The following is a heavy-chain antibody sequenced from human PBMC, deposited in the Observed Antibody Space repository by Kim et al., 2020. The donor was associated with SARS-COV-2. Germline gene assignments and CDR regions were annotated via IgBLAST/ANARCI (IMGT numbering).Heavy chain of an antibody. J-gene: IGHJ4*02. V-gene: IGHV4-31*03. Sequence: SETLSLTCTVSGGSISSGGYYWSWIRQHPGKGLEWIGYIYYSGSTYYNPSLKSRVTISVDTSKNQFSLKLSSVTAADTAVYYCARGGGDLRYFDWLRPYYFDYWGQGTLVTVSS. D-gene: IGHD3-9*01. CDR1: GGSISSGGYY. CDR3: ARGGGDLRYFDWLRPYYFDY. CDR2: IYYSGST.